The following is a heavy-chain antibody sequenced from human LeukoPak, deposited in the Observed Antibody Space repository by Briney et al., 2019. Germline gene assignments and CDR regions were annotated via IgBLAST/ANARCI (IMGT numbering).Heavy chain of an antibody. CDR3: ARPYSTGTNDAYDM. V-gene: IGHV5-51*01. D-gene: IGHD6-19*01. CDR2: IYPGDSDA. Sequence: GESLRISCKGSGYSFANYWIAWARQMPGKGLEWMGTIYPGDSDARYSPSFQGQVTLSVDRSITTAYLQWTSLKASDTAMYYCARPYSTGTNDAYDMWGQGTMVIVSS. CDR1: GYSFANYW. J-gene: IGHJ3*02.